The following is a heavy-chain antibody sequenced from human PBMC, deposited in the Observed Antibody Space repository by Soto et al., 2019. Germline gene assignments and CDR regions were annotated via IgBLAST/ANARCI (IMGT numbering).Heavy chain of an antibody. CDR3: AASPTVTQSYYYYYGMDV. V-gene: IGHV1-18*01. CDR2: ISAYNGNT. J-gene: IGHJ6*02. D-gene: IGHD4-17*01. CDR1: GYTFTSYG. Sequence: QVQLVQSGAEVKKPGASVKVSCKASGYTFTSYGISWVRQAPGQGLEWMGWISAYNGNTNYAQKLQGRVTMTTDTSTSTANMELRSLRSDDTAVYYCAASPTVTQSYYYYYGMDVWGQGTTVTVSS.